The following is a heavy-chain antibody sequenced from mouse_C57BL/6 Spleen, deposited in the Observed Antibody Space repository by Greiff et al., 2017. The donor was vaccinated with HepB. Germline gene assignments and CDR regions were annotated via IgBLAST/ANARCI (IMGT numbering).Heavy chain of an antibody. CDR1: GYTFTSYW. CDR3: ARFPDGYYSYYFDY. CDR2: IDPSDSYT. D-gene: IGHD2-3*01. V-gene: IGHV1-50*01. J-gene: IGHJ2*01. Sequence: QVQLQQPGAELVKPGASVKLSCKASGYTFTSYWMQWVKQRPGQGLEWIGEIDPSDSYTNYNQKFKGKATLTVDTSSSTAYMQLSSLTSEDSAVYYCARFPDGYYSYYFDYWGQGTTLTVSS.